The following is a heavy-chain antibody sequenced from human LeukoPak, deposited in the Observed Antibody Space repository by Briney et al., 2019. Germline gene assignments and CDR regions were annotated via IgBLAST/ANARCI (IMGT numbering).Heavy chain of an antibody. Sequence: ASVKVPCKASGYTFTSYYMHWVRQAPGQGLEWMGIINPSGGSTSYAQKFQGRVTMTRDTSTSTVYMELSSLRSEDTAVYYCARDRGQLRFLEWLFDYWGQGTLVTVSS. CDR3: ARDRGQLRFLEWLFDY. V-gene: IGHV1-46*01. J-gene: IGHJ4*02. CDR1: GYTFTSYY. CDR2: INPSGGST. D-gene: IGHD3-3*01.